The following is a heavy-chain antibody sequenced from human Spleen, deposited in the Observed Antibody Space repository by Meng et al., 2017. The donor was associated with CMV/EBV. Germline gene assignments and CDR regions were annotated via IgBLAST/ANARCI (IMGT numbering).Heavy chain of an antibody. V-gene: IGHV3-48*03. D-gene: IGHD3/OR15-3a*01. Sequence: GGSLRLSCAASGFSFSYYEMNWVRQAPGRGLEWVSFISSSGGTVYYADSVKGRFTISRDNAKKSLYLQMNSLRAEDTAVYYCARGDGDSYDFGALDPWGQGTLVTVSS. CDR3: ARGDGDSYDFGALDP. CDR1: GFSFSYYE. J-gene: IGHJ5*02. CDR2: ISSSGGTV.